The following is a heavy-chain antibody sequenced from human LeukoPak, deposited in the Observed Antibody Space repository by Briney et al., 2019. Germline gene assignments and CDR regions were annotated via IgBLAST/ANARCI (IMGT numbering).Heavy chain of an antibody. CDR1: GFTVNSNY. CDR3: ARGFNRGFDP. CDR2: IYSGGTT. V-gene: IGHV3-53*01. D-gene: IGHD3-10*01. Sequence: GALRLSCAASGFTVNSNYWSWVRQAPGKRLEWVSVIYSGGTTYYADSVKGRFTFSRDNSKNMLHLQMNSLRAEDTAVYYCARGFNRGFDPWGQGTLVIVSS. J-gene: IGHJ5*02.